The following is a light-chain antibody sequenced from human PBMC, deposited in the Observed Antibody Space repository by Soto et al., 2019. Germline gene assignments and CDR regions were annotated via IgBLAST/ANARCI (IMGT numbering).Light chain of an antibody. J-gene: IGLJ1*01. V-gene: IGLV2-14*01. CDR2: EVN. CDR1: SSDVGGYDY. CDR3: SSYSISTAYL. Sequence: QSALTQPASVSGSPGQSSTICCTGTSSDVGGYDYVSWYQLHPGKAPKLMVFEVNNRPSGVSYRFSGSKSGNTASLTISGLQAEDEADYFCSSYSISTAYLFGTGTKVTVL.